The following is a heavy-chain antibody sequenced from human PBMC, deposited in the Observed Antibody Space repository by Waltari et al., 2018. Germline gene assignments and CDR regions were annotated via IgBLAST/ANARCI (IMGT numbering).Heavy chain of an antibody. J-gene: IGHJ4*02. CDR2: IYYSGST. D-gene: IGHD4-17*01. V-gene: IGHV4-39*07. Sequence: QLQLQESGPGLVKPSETLSLTCTVSGGSISSSSYYWGWIRQPPGKGLEWIGSIYYSGSTYDNPSLKSRVTISVETAKNQFSLKLSSVTAADTAVYYCARKSQRSDYVCDWGQGTLVTVSS. CDR1: GGSISSSSYY. CDR3: ARKSQRSDYVCD.